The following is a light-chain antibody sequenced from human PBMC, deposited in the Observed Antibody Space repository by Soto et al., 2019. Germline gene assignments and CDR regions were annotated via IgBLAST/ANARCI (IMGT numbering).Light chain of an antibody. V-gene: IGLV2-14*01. CDR3: NSYTTSDTYV. Sequence: QSALTQPASVSGSPGQSITISCTGTSSDVGAYNYVSWYQQHPDKAPKLMIYEVSNRPSGVSDRFSGSKSGNTASLTTSGLQAEDEADYYCNSYTTSDTYVFGTGTKLTVL. J-gene: IGLJ1*01. CDR2: EVS. CDR1: SSDVGAYNY.